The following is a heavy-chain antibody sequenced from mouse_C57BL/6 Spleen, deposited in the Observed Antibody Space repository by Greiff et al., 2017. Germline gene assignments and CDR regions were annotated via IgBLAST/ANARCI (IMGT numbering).Heavy chain of an antibody. CDR1: GYTFTSYW. Sequence: VQLQQSGTVLARPGASVKMSCKTSGYTFTSYWMHWVKQRPGQGLEWIGAIYPGNSDTSYNQKFKGKAKLTAVTSASTAYMELSSLTNEDSAVYYCTRSLITTVVDRYFDVWGTGTTVTVSS. V-gene: IGHV1-5*01. CDR2: IYPGNSDT. CDR3: TRSLITTVVDRYFDV. J-gene: IGHJ1*03. D-gene: IGHD1-1*01.